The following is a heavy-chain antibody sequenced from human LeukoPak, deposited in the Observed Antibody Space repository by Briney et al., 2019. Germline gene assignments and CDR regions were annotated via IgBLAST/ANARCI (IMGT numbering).Heavy chain of an antibody. Sequence: PGGSLRLPCVASGFSFSSCPMHWVRQAPGKGLESVSGISNNGGGTYYGDSVKGRFTISRDNSKNTLYLQMGSLRPEDMAVYYCAKDGIAQSYYYYYMDVWGKGTTVTVSS. CDR1: GFSFSSCP. D-gene: IGHD2-21*01. J-gene: IGHJ6*03. CDR2: ISNNGGGT. V-gene: IGHV3-64*02. CDR3: AKDGIAQSYYYYYMDV.